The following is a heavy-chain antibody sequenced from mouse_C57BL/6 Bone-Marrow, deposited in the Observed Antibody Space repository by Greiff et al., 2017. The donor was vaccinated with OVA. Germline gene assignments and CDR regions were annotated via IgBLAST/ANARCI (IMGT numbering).Heavy chain of an antibody. CDR3: ARHY. CDR1: GYTFTSYW. J-gene: IGHJ2*01. V-gene: IGHV1-50*01. Sequence: QVKLQQPGAELVKPGASVKLSCKASGYTFTSYWMQWVNQRPGQGLEWIGEIDPSDSYTKSNQKFKGKATLTVDTSSSTSYMQLSSLTAEDSAVYYCARHYWCQGTTLTVSS. CDR2: IDPSDSYT.